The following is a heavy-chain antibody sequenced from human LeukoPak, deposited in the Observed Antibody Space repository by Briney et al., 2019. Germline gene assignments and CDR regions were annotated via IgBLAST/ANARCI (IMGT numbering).Heavy chain of an antibody. J-gene: IGHJ4*02. D-gene: IGHD1-26*01. CDR1: GFSFSSYW. CDR3: VREVEGANYFDY. Sequence: GGSLRLSCAASGFSFSSYWMNWVRQTPGKGLVWVAHINTDGRTTTYADSVKGRFTVSRDNAKNTLYLQMNSLRAEDTAVYYCVREVEGANYFDYWGQGTLVTVSS. V-gene: IGHV3-74*03. CDR2: INTDGRTT.